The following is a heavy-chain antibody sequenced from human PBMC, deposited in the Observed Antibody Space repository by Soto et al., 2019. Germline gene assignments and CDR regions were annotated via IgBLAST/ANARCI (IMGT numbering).Heavy chain of an antibody. Sequence: GGSLRLSCAASGFAFDDYVMHWVRQPPGRGLEWVSGIGGSGRTTYYADSVKGRFTISRDNSNNTLFLQMNSLRAEDTAVYYCAKSRYSDSSGDFYDYWGQGTLVTVSS. CDR1: GFAFDDYV. J-gene: IGHJ4*02. D-gene: IGHD3-22*01. CDR3: AKSRYSDSSGDFYDY. V-gene: IGHV3-23*01. CDR2: IGGSGRTT.